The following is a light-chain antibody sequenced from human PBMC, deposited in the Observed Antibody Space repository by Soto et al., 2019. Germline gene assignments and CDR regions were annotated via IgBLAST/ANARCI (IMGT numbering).Light chain of an antibody. J-gene: IGKJ3*01. CDR1: QGISNY. Sequence: DIQMTQSPSSLSASVGDRVTITRRASQGISNYLAWYQQKPGKVPKLLIYAASTLQSGVPSRFSGSGSGTDFTLTIRGLQPEDVATYYCQKYNSAPRTFGPGTKVDIK. V-gene: IGKV1-27*01. CDR2: AAS. CDR3: QKYNSAPRT.